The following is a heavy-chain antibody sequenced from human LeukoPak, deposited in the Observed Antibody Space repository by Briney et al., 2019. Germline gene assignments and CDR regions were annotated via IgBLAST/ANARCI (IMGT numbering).Heavy chain of an antibody. J-gene: IGHJ4*02. CDR2: IYTSGST. V-gene: IGHV4-61*02. Sequence: SETLSLTCTVSGGSISSGSYYWSWIRQPAGKGLEWIGRIYTSGSTNYNPSLKSRVTISVDTSKNQFSLKLSSVTAADTAVYYCARGQTLFDYWGQGTLVTVSS. CDR3: ARGQTLFDY. CDR1: GGSISSGSYY.